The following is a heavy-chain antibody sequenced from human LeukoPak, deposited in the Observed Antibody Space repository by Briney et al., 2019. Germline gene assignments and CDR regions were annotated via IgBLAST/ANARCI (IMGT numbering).Heavy chain of an antibody. CDR2: IKHDGSDK. D-gene: IGHD4-23*01. J-gene: IGHJ6*02. CDR3: ARGGIRWSYYYGMDV. Sequence: GGSLRLSCAASGFTFSSYWMSWVRQAPGKGLEWVANIKHDGSDKYYVGSVKGRFTISRDNAKNSLYLQMNSLRAEDTAVYYCARGGIRWSYYYGMDVWGQGTTVTVSS. CDR1: GFTFSSYW. V-gene: IGHV3-7*02.